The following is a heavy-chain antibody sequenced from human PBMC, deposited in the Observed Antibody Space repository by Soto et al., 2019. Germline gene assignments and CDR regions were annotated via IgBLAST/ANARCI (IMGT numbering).Heavy chain of an antibody. CDR2: IYYSGST. CDR1: GGSISSGGYY. Sequence: SETLSLTCTVSGGSISSGGYYWSWIRQHPGKGLEWIGYIYYSGSTYYNPSPKSRVTISVDTSKNQFSLKLSSVTAADTAVYYCARDLAQVGIFDYWGQGTLVTVSS. V-gene: IGHV4-31*03. CDR3: ARDLAQVGIFDY. D-gene: IGHD1-26*01. J-gene: IGHJ4*02.